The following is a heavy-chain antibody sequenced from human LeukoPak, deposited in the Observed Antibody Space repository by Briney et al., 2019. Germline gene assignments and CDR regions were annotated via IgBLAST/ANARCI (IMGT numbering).Heavy chain of an antibody. CDR2: INHSGST. V-gene: IGHV4-34*01. D-gene: IGHD3-10*01. Sequence: SETLSLTCAVYGGSFSGYYWSWIPQPPGKGLEWIGEINHSGSTNYNPSLKSRVTISVDTSKNQFSLKLSSVTAADTAVYYCARVPLLWFDSNSWFDPWGQGTLVTVSS. J-gene: IGHJ5*02. CDR3: ARVPLLWFDSNSWFDP. CDR1: GGSFSGYY.